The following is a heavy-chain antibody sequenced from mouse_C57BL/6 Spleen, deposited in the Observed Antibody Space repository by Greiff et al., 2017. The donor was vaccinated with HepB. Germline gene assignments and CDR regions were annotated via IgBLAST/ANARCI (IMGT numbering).Heavy chain of an antibody. Sequence: EVKLVESGEGLVKPGGSLKLSCAASGFTFSSYAMSWVRQTPEKRLEWVAYISSGGDYIYYADTVKGRFTISRDKARNTLYLQMSSLKSEDTAMYYFTRDHYGSSYVNYAMDYWGQGTSVTVSS. J-gene: IGHJ4*01. V-gene: IGHV5-9-1*02. CDR2: ISSGGDYI. CDR1: GFTFSSYA. CDR3: TRDHYGSSYVNYAMDY. D-gene: IGHD1-1*01.